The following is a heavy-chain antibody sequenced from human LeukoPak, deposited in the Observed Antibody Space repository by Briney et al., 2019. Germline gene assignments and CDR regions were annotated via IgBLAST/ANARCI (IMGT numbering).Heavy chain of an antibody. D-gene: IGHD3-22*01. V-gene: IGHV3-21*01. J-gene: IGHJ4*02. CDR1: GFTFSSYS. CDR3: ARGTSIGDYYDSSGYYEDFDY. CDR2: IRSSSSYI. Sequence: GGSLRLSCAASGFTFSSYSMNWVRQAPGKGLEWVTSIRSSSSYIYYADSVKGRLTISRDNAKNSLYLQMNSLRAEDTAVYYCARGTSIGDYYDSSGYYEDFDYWGQGTLVTVSS.